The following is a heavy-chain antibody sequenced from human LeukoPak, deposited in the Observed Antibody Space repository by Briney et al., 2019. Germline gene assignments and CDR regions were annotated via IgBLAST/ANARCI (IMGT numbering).Heavy chain of an antibody. CDR3: ARSLDSEYFQH. V-gene: IGHV3-48*03. CDR1: GFTFSSYE. J-gene: IGHJ1*01. CDR2: ISSSGSTI. Sequence: GGSLRLSCAASGFTFSSYEMNWVRQAPGKGLEWVSYISSSGSTIYYADSVKGRFTISRDNAKNSLYLQMNGLRAEDTAVYYCARSLDSEYFQHWGQGTLVTVSS.